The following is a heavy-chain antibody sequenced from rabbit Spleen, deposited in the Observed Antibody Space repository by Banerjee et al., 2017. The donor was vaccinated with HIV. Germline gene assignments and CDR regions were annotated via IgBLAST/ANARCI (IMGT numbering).Heavy chain of an antibody. Sequence: QSLEESGGDLVKPGASLTLTCTASGVSFSGRYVMSWVRQAPGKGLEWIACISVGSSDNTYYASWAKGRFTISKTSSTTVTLQMTSLTAADTAAYFCARDGYSRGWGIILYYFNLWGPGTLVTVS. D-gene: IGHD4-1*01. J-gene: IGHJ4*01. CDR1: GVSFSGRYV. CDR3: ARDGYSRGWGIILYYFNL. V-gene: IGHV1S40*01. CDR2: ISVGSSDNT.